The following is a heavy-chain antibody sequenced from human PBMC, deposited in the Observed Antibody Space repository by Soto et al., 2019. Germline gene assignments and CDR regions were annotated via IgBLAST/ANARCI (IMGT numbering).Heavy chain of an antibody. J-gene: IGHJ3*01. CDR2: IIIAGGGT. CDR3: AAELYRGGRCCSFDV. Sequence: QMQVVQSGPEVKKPGTSVTVTCKTSGIIFSNSAVQWVRQARGQRLEWLGYIIIAGGGTKYSQNLHGKITITMDMSTNTAIMELSSLRSEDTAIYYCAAELYRGGRCCSFDVRGQGTMSTVSS. D-gene: IGHD2-21*02. CDR1: GIIFSNSA. V-gene: IGHV1-58*01.